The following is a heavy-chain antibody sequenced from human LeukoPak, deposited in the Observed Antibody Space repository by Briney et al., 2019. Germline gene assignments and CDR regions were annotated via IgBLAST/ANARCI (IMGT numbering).Heavy chain of an antibody. D-gene: IGHD4-11*01. V-gene: IGHV5-51*01. Sequence: GESLKISFKGSGCSFTTYWIGWVRQMPGKGLEWLGIIYPSDSDTRYSPSFRGRVTISADKSISTAYLQWSSLKASDTAMYYCARGLEITTSGYFDYWGQGTLVTVSS. CDR3: ARGLEITTSGYFDY. CDR2: IYPSDSDT. J-gene: IGHJ4*02. CDR1: GCSFTTYW.